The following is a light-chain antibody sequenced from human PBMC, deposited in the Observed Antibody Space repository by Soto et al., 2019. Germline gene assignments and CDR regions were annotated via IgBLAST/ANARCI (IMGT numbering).Light chain of an antibody. CDR3: QQGYSTTPIT. CDR1: QSIKNY. V-gene: IGKV1-39*01. Sequence: DIQMTQSPSSLSAAIGDRVTITCRASQSIKNYVNWYQHKPGAAPKLLIFGASNLESGVPSRFSGSGSGTEFTLSISSLQPEDFATYYCQQGYSTTPITFGQGTRLEIK. J-gene: IGKJ5*01. CDR2: GAS.